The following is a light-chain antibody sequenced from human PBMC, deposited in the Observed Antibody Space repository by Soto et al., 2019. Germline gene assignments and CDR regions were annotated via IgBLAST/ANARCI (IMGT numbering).Light chain of an antibody. CDR2: AAS. J-gene: IGKJ5*01. V-gene: IGKV1-16*01. Sequence: DIQMTQSPSSLSASVGDRVTITCQASQDISNYLNWYQQKPGKAPKLLIYAASSLQSGVPLRFSASGSGTDFTLTISSLQPEDFATYYCQQFRSFPITFGQGTRLEIK. CDR3: QQFRSFPIT. CDR1: QDISNY.